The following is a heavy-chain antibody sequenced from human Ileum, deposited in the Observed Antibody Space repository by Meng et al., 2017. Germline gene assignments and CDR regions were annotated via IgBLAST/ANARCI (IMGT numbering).Heavy chain of an antibody. CDR1: GFSFGDHY. J-gene: IGHJ4*02. V-gene: IGHV3-72*01. CDR2: IRGKGSSFTT. Sequence: GGPLRLSCATSGFSFGDHYMDWVRQAPGKGPEWVGRIRGKGSSFTTEYAASVKGRFTISRDDSNNSLLLQMSSLKNDDTAVYYCVVWISGAGYWGQGTLVTVSS. CDR3: VVWISGAGY. D-gene: IGHD6-25*01.